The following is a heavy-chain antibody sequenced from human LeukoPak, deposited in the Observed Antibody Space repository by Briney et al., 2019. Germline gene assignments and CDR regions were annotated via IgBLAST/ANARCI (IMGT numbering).Heavy chain of an antibody. CDR1: GFTFSSYW. J-gene: IGHJ6*02. Sequence: GGSLRLSCAASGFTFSSYWMHWVRQAPGEGLVWVSLIKGDGGGTTYADSVKGRFTISRDNAKNTLYLQMNSLRAEDTAVYYCARDWYYRMDVWGQGTTVTVSS. V-gene: IGHV3-74*01. CDR3: ARDWYYRMDV. D-gene: IGHD1-14*01. CDR2: IKGDGGGT.